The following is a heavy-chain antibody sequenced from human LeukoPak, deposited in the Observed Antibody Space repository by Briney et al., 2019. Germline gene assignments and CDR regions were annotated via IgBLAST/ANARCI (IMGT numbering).Heavy chain of an antibody. Sequence: GGSLRLSCADSGFTFSSYAMSWVRQAPGKGLEWVSTISGSGGSTYYADSVKGRFTISRDNSKNTLYLQMNSLRAEDTAVYYCAKVAGPEIYQYSSSRYAYDYYYYMDVWGKGTTVTVSS. D-gene: IGHD6-13*01. J-gene: IGHJ6*03. CDR2: ISGSGGST. CDR3: AKVAGPEIYQYSSSRYAYDYYYYMDV. V-gene: IGHV3-23*01. CDR1: GFTFSSYA.